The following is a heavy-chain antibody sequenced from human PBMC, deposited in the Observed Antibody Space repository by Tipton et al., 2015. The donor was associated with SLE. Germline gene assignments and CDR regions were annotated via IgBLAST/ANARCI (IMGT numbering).Heavy chain of an antibody. CDR3: ARETSSGAFDI. CDR1: GFTFDDYS. V-gene: IGHV3-9*01. D-gene: IGHD3-10*01. Sequence: SLRLSCAASGFTFDDYSMHWVRQAPGKGLEWVSGVFSSSSKVHYADSVRGRFTISRDNAQSSLYLQMNRLSSDDTAVYYCARETSSGAFDIWGQGTMVTVSS. J-gene: IGHJ3*02. CDR2: VFSSSSKV.